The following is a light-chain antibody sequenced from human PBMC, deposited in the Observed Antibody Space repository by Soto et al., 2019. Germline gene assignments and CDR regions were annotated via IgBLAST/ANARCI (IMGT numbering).Light chain of an antibody. CDR2: AAS. Sequence: EIVMTQSPATLSVSPGERATLSCRASQSVSGNLAWYQQKPGQAPRLLIYAASTRATGIPARFSGSGSGTELTLSISSLQSEDFAVYYCQQYNNWPPITFGPGTKVDIK. CDR3: QQYNNWPPIT. J-gene: IGKJ3*01. V-gene: IGKV3-15*01. CDR1: QSVSGN.